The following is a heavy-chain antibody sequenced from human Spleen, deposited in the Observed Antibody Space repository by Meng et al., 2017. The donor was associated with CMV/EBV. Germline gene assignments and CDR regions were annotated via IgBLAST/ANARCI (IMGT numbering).Heavy chain of an antibody. CDR1: GFTINTFY. Sequence: GESLKISCVASGFTINTFYMSWVRQAPGKGLEYISAIYTGGTTYYADSVKGRFTISRDNFMDTIYLHMNRLTADDTAVYYCARGTRSYSNSSGLTSYYGMDVWGRGTTVTVSS. J-gene: IGHJ6*02. V-gene: IGHV3-66*01. CDR3: ARGTRSYSNSSGLTSYYGMDV. CDR2: IYTGGTT. D-gene: IGHD6-6*01.